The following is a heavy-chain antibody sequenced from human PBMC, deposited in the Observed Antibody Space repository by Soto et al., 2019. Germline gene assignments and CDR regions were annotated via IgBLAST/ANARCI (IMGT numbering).Heavy chain of an antibody. CDR1: GYTFTGYY. CDR3: ARGRRGVVVVPAATHGMDV. V-gene: IGHV1-2*02. CDR2: INPNSGGT. J-gene: IGHJ6*01. D-gene: IGHD2-2*01. Sequence: ASVKVSCKASGYTFTGYYMHWVRHAPGQGLEWMGWINPNSGGTNYAQKFQGRVTMTRDTSISTAYMELSRLRSDDTAAYYCARGRRGVVVVPAATHGMDVCGQGTTVTVSS.